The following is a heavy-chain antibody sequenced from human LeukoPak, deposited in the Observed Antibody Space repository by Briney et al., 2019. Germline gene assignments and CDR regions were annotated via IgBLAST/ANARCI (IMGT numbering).Heavy chain of an antibody. CDR3: AKDRGKTSKWDAFDI. Sequence: GGSLRLSCAASQFIFSTYAMSWVRQPPGKGLEWVSGITSSGGSTYYADSVRGRFTISRDNSKNTLYLQMNSLRAEDTAVYYCAKDRGKTSKWDAFDIWGQGTMVTVSS. D-gene: IGHD2-2*01. V-gene: IGHV3-23*01. CDR2: ITSSGGST. CDR1: QFIFSTYA. J-gene: IGHJ3*02.